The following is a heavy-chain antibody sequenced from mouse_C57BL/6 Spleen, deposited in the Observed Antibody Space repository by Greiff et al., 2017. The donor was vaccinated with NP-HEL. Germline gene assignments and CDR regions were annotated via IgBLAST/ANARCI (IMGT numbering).Heavy chain of an antibody. J-gene: IGHJ4*01. CDR2: IYPGSGST. D-gene: IGHD2-5*01. CDR3: ARECYYSNDAKDD. Sequence: QVQLQQPGAELVKPGASVKMSCKASGYTFTSYWITWVKQRPGQGLEWIGDIYPGSGSTNYNEKFKSKATLTVDTSSSTAYMQRSSLTSEDSAVYYGARECYYSNDAKDDWGQGTSVTAAS. CDR1: GYTFTSYW. V-gene: IGHV1-55*01.